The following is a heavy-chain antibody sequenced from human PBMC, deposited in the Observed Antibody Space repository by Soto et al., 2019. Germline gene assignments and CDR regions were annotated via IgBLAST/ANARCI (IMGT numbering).Heavy chain of an antibody. Sequence: GASVKVSCKASGYTFTSYDINWVRQTTGQGLEWMGWMNPNSGNTGYAQKFQGRVTMTRNTSISTAYMELSSLRSEDTAVYYCARVALDSSSPIDYWGQGTLVTVSS. D-gene: IGHD6-6*01. CDR1: GYTFTSYD. CDR2: MNPNSGNT. CDR3: ARVALDSSSPIDY. V-gene: IGHV1-8*01. J-gene: IGHJ4*02.